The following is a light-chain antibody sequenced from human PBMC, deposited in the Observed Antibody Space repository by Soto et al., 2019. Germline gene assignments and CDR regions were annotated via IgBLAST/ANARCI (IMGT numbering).Light chain of an antibody. V-gene: IGKV1-27*01. Sequence: DIQVTQYPSSLSASVGDRITITCRASQGIKNYVAWYQQKPGEIPKLLLYAASTLESVIPPRFSGSGSGTDCTLTINNLQPEDVATYSWQMYYNAPFPFGGGTKVEIK. CDR1: QGIKNY. J-gene: IGKJ4*01. CDR2: AAS. CDR3: QMYYNAPFP.